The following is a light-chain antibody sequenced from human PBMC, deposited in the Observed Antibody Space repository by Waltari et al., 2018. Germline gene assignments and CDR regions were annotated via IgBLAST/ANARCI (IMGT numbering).Light chain of an antibody. Sequence: EIVLTQSPATLSFSPGESATLSCRASQRVISYLAWYQQKPGQAPSLLIYDTSNRATVIPARFSGSGSGTDFTLTISSREPEDFAVYYCQQRNNWPITFGQGTRLEIK. CDR1: QRVISY. V-gene: IGKV3-11*01. CDR3: QQRNNWPIT. J-gene: IGKJ5*01. CDR2: DTS.